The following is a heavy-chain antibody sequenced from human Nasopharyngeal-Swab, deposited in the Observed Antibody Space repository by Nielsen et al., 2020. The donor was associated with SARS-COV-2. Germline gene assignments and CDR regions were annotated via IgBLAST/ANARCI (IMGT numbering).Heavy chain of an antibody. CDR1: GFTFDDYG. D-gene: IGHD6-13*01. Sequence: GGSLRLSCAASGFTFDDYGMSWVRQAPGKGLEWVSGINWNGGSTGYADSVKGRFTISRDNAKNSLYLQMNSLRGDDTAVYYCARDLVSSWRAIGNWYFDLWGRGTLVTVSS. J-gene: IGHJ2*01. CDR3: ARDLVSSWRAIGNWYFDL. V-gene: IGHV3-20*04. CDR2: INWNGGST.